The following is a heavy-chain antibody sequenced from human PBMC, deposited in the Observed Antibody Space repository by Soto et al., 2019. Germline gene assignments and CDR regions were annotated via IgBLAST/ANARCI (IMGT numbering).Heavy chain of an antibody. CDR3: ARWGTTGGLDV. CDR2: TSYDGSTT. Sequence: QVQLVESGGGVVQTGTSLRLSCVGSGFTFRSFVIHWVRQAPGKGLEWVALTSYDGSTTYYDDSVKGRFTISRDNSRNTVDQQMDSMRLENTALYYCARWGTTGGLDVWGQGTLVSGSS. D-gene: IGHD3-16*01. V-gene: IGHV3-30*12. CDR1: GFTFRSFV. J-gene: IGHJ4*02.